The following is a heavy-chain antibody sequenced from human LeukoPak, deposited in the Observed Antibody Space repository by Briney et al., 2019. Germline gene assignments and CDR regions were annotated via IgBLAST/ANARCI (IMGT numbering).Heavy chain of an antibody. J-gene: IGHJ4*02. Sequence: GGSLRLSCAASRFTFSTFTMNWVRQAPGKGLEWVSSISSSSSFIYYADSVKGRFTISRDNAKNSLYLQMNSLRAEDTAVYYCARDNRVLISSSTNFDYWGQGTLVTVSS. CDR1: RFTFSTFT. V-gene: IGHV3-21*01. D-gene: IGHD6-6*01. CDR3: ARDNRVLISSSTNFDY. CDR2: ISSSSSFI.